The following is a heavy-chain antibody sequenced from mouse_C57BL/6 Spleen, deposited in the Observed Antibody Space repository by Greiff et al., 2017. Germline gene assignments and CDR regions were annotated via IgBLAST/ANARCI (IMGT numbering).Heavy chain of an antibody. CDR2: IDPSDSDT. Sequence: QVQLQQPGAELVRPGSSVKLSCKASGYTFTSYWMHWVKQSPIQGLEWIGNIDPSDSDTHYNQKFKDKATLTVDKSSSTAYMQLSSLTSEDSAVYCCATLNWDDGYWGQGTTLTVSS. V-gene: IGHV1-52*01. J-gene: IGHJ2*01. D-gene: IGHD4-1*02. CDR3: ATLNWDDGY. CDR1: GYTFTSYW.